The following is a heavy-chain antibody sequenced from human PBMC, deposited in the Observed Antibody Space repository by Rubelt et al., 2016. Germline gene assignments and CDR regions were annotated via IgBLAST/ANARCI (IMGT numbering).Heavy chain of an antibody. J-gene: IGHJ4*02. Sequence: EVQLLESGGGLVQPGGSLRLSCAASGFTFSSYAMSWVRQAPGKGLEWVSAISGSGGSPYYADSVKGRFTISRDNSKTTRYLQMNSLRAEDTAVYYCAKVPIRTVTSTFDHWGQGTLVTVSS. CDR3: AKVPIRTVTSTFDH. D-gene: IGHD4-17*01. CDR2: ISGSGGSP. CDR1: GFTFSSYA. V-gene: IGHV3-23*01.